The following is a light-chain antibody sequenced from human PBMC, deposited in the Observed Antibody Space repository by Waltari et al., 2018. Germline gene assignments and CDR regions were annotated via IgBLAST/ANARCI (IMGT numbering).Light chain of an antibody. J-gene: IGKJ2*01. CDR3: QQTYTVPRS. V-gene: IGKV1-39*01. CDR2: AAS. CDR1: QSVRNY. Sequence: IQMTQSPPSLSASVGDTVTMTCRASQSVRNYLTWFQQKPGEAPKLLIHAASSLGFGVPSRFSGRGSETDFTLTIAGLQREDVGTYYCQQTYTVPRSFGQGTKVE.